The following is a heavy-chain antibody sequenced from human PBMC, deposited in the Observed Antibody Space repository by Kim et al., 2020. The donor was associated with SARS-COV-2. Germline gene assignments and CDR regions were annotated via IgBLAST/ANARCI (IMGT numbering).Heavy chain of an antibody. Sequence: GGSLRLSCAGSGFSFSSHSLNWVRQAPGKGLEWVSYISSRSTTIYYADSVKGRFTISRANVENLLFLQMDSLRAEDTAVYYCARFGSGATVFSIDYWGPGTLVTVSS. D-gene: IGHD3-3*01. V-gene: IGHV3-48*01. CDR3: ARFGSGATVFSIDY. J-gene: IGHJ4*02. CDR1: GFSFSSHS. CDR2: ISSRSTTI.